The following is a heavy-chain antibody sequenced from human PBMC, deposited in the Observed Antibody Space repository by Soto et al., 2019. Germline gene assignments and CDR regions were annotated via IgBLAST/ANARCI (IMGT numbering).Heavy chain of an antibody. CDR3: AVEMATPEANFIVDY. D-gene: IGHD5-12*01. CDR2: ISAYNGNT. CDR1: GYTFTSYG. Sequence: QVQLVQSGAEVKKPGASVKVSCKASGYTFTSYGISWVRQAPGQGLEWMGWISAYNGNTNYAQKLQGRVTMTTDTSTSTAYMELRSLRSDDTAMYYCAVEMATPEANFIVDYWGQGTLVTVSS. V-gene: IGHV1-18*01. J-gene: IGHJ4*02.